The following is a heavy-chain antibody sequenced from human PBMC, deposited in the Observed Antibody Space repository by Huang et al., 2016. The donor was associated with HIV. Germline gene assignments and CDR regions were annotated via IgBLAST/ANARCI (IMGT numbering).Heavy chain of an antibody. V-gene: IGHV1-2*02. CDR1: GYTFTGYY. CDR3: AREVISATGYYYYGMDV. CDR2: INPKSGGT. J-gene: IGHJ6*02. Sequence: QVQLVQSGAEVKKPGASVKVSCKASGYTFTGYYMHWVRQAPGKGVEGMGWINPKSGGTNDAQKCQGRVTMTRDTSISTAYMELSRLRSDDTAVYYCAREVISATGYYYYGMDVWGQGTTVTVSS. D-gene: IGHD2-15*01.